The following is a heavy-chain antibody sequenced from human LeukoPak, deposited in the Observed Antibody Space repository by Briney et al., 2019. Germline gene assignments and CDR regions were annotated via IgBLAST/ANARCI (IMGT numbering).Heavy chain of an antibody. J-gene: IGHJ4*02. CDR3: ARDLRAPTAGLFDY. D-gene: IGHD6-13*01. V-gene: IGHV3-48*01. CDR1: GFTFSSYS. Sequence: QRWGSLRLSCAASGFTFSSYSMNWVRQAPGKGLEWVSYISSSSSTIYYADSVKGRFTISRDNAKSSLYLQMNSLRAEDTAVYYCARDLRAPTAGLFDYWGQGTLVTVSS. CDR2: ISSSSSTI.